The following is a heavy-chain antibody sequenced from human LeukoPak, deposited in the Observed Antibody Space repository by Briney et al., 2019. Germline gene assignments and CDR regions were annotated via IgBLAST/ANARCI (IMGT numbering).Heavy chain of an antibody. V-gene: IGHV3-74*01. D-gene: IGHD2-15*01. CDR1: GFTFSTYW. CDR2: INVDGSGA. Sequence: PGGSLRLSCAASGFTFSTYWMHWVRQAPGKGLVWVSHINVDGSGASYADSVKGRFTISRDNAKNTLYLHMNSLRDEDTAVYYCARGKGLHTFDYWGQGTLVTVSS. J-gene: IGHJ4*02. CDR3: ARGKGLHTFDY.